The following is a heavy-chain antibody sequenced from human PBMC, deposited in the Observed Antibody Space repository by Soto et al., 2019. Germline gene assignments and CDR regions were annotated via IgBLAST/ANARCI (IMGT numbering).Heavy chain of an antibody. CDR2: MNPNSDNT. CDR1: GYTFTSYD. J-gene: IGHJ4*02. Sequence: QVQLVQSGAEVKKPGASVKVSCKASGYTFTSYDINWVRQATGQGLEWMGWMNPNSDNTGYAQKFQGRVTRTRNTSISTAYMELSSLRSADTAAYYSARERSTSLDYWGEATLVTVSS. D-gene: IGHD6-6*01. CDR3: ARERSTSLDY. V-gene: IGHV1-8*01.